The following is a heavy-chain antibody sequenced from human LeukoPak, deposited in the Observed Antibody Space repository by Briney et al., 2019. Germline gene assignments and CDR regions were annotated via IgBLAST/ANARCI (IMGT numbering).Heavy chain of an antibody. CDR3: ARRGWLDY. V-gene: IGHV4-59*01. J-gene: IGHJ4*02. Sequence: PSETLSLTCTVSGGSISSYYWSWIRQPPGKGLEWIGYIYYSGSTNYNPSLKSRVTISVDTSKNQFSLKLSSVTAADTAVYYCARRGWLDYWGQGTLVTVSS. CDR2: IYYSGST. D-gene: IGHD5-12*01. CDR1: GGSISSYY.